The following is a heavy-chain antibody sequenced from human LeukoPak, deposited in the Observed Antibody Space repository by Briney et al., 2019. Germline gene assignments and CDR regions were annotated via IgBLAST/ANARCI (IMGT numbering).Heavy chain of an antibody. D-gene: IGHD1-26*01. CDR1: GGSFSGYY. CDR3: ARSPRGNYPNFDY. CDR2: INHSGST. J-gene: IGHJ4*02. Sequence: SETLSLTCAVYGGSFSGYYWSWIRQPPGKGLEWLGEINHSGSTNYNPSLKSRGTISVDTSKNQFSLKLSSMTAADTAVYYCARSPRGNYPNFDYWGQGTLVTVSS. V-gene: IGHV4-34*01.